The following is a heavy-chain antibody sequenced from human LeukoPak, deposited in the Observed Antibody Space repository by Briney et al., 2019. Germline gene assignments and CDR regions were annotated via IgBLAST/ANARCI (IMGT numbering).Heavy chain of an antibody. CDR3: ARSLSRYCSGGSCYSSDY. Sequence: SETLSLTCTVSGYSISSGYYWGWIRQPPGKGLEWIGSIYHSGSTYYNPSLKSRVTISVDTSKNQFSLKLSSVTAADTAVYYCARSLSRYCSGGSCYSSDYWGQGTLVTVSS. J-gene: IGHJ4*02. V-gene: IGHV4-38-2*02. CDR2: IYHSGST. CDR1: GYSISSGYY. D-gene: IGHD2-15*01.